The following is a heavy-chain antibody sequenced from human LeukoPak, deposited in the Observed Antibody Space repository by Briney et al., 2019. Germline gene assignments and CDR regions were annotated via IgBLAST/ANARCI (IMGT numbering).Heavy chain of an antibody. CDR2: IYSGGST. D-gene: IGHD6-19*01. J-gene: IGHJ4*02. V-gene: IGHV3-66*01. CDR3: AKGQYSSGSGDFDY. Sequence: GGSLRLSCAASGFTFSSYAMSWVRQAPGKGLEWVSVIYSGGSTYYADSVKGRFTISRDNSKNTLYLQMNSLRAEDTAVYYCAKGQYSSGSGDFDYWGQGTLVTVSS. CDR1: GFTFSSYA.